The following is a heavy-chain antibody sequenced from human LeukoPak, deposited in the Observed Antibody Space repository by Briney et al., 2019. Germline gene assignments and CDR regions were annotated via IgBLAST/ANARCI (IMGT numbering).Heavy chain of an antibody. CDR1: GVTFSSYG. Sequence: PGGSLRLSCAASGVTFSSYGMHWVRQAPGKGLEWVAVISYDGSNKYYADSVKGRFTISRDNSKNTLYLQMNSLRAEDTAVYYCAKAPERGYSYGYFNYWGQGTLVTVSS. CDR2: ISYDGSNK. V-gene: IGHV3-30*18. J-gene: IGHJ4*02. D-gene: IGHD5-18*01. CDR3: AKAPERGYSYGYFNY.